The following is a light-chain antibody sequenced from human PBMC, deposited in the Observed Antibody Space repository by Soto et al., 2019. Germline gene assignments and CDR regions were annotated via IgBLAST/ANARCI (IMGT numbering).Light chain of an antibody. CDR3: QEHNSYPVT. V-gene: IGKV1-9*01. Sequence: DIQLTQSPSFLSASVGDRVTITCRASQVLSSYLAWYQQKPGKAPKLLIYAASTLQSEVPSRFSGSGSGTEFTLTFSSLQPEDFATDYCQEHNSYPVTFGGGTEVEIK. CDR2: AAS. CDR1: QVLSSY. J-gene: IGKJ4*01.